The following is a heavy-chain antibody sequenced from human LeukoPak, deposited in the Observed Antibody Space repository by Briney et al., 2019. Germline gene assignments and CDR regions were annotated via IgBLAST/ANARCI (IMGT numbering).Heavy chain of an antibody. D-gene: IGHD6-13*01. CDR3: ARDAGSSWSYYFDF. Sequence: GASVKVSCKASGGTFSSYAISWVRQAPGQGLEWMGGIIPIFGTANYAQKFQGRVTITADESTGTAYMELSSLRSEDTAVYYWARDAGSSWSYYFDFWGQGTLVTVSS. J-gene: IGHJ4*02. V-gene: IGHV1-69*13. CDR2: IIPIFGTA. CDR1: GGTFSSYA.